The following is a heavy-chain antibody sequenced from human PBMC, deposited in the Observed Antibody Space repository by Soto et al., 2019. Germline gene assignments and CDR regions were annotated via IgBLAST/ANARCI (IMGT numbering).Heavy chain of an antibody. Sequence: XETLSLTCTVSGGSISSYYWSWIRQPPGKGLEWIGYIYYSGSTNYNPSLKSRVTISVDTSKNQFSLKLSSVTAADTAVYYCARDPGDSRQLASYYYYGMDVWGQGTTVTVSS. CDR3: ARDPGDSRQLASYYYYGMDV. J-gene: IGHJ6*02. CDR1: GGSISSYY. CDR2: IYYSGST. D-gene: IGHD6-13*01. V-gene: IGHV4-59*01.